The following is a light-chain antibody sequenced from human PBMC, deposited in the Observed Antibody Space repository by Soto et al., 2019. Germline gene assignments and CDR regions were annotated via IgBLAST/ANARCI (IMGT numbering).Light chain of an antibody. V-gene: IGLV1-44*01. J-gene: IGLJ3*02. CDR1: SSNIGSNT. CDR3: ATWDDSLNGPV. CDR2: SNN. Sequence: QSVLTQPPSASGTPGQRVTISCSGSSSNIGSNTVNWYQQLPGSAPKLLIYSNNQRPSGVPDRFSGSKSATSASLAVSGLQSDDEADYYCATWDDSLNGPVFGGGTKVTVL.